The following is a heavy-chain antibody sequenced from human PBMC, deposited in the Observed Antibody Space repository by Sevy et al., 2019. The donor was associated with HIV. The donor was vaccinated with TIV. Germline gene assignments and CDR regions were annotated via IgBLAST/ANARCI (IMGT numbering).Heavy chain of an antibody. CDR2: ISYNGNYT. V-gene: IGHV3-30-3*01. D-gene: IGHD3-3*01. CDR3: ARDAGATNCGDYIWAFDY. Sequence: GGSLRLSCAASGFTFSRYAMHWVRQAPGKGLEWLGPISYNGNYTDYADSVKGRFTISRDNSKNTLYLQMNSLRAEDTAVYYCARDAGATNCGDYIWAFDYWGQGTLVTVSS. CDR1: GFTFSRYA. J-gene: IGHJ4*02.